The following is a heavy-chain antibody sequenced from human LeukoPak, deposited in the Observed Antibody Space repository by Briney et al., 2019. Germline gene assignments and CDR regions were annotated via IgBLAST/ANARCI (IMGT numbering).Heavy chain of an antibody. CDR2: IGSSSSYV. CDR3: AREGMVATFDY. D-gene: IGHD5-12*01. Sequence: PGGSLRLSCAASGFTFSSYSMNWVRQAPGKGLEWVSSIGSSSSYVYYADSVKGRFTISRDKAKNSLYLQMNSLRAEDTAIYYCAREGMVATFDYWGQGTLVTVSS. CDR1: GFTFSSYS. V-gene: IGHV3-21*01. J-gene: IGHJ4*02.